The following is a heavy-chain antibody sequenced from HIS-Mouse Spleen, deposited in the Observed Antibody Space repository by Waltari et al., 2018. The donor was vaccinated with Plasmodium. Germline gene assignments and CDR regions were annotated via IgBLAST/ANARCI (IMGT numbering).Heavy chain of an antibody. CDR3: ARDRITGTSYFDY. Sequence: QLQLQESGPGLVKPSETLSLTCTVSGGSISSSSSYWVWIRQPPGKGLGWIGSIYYSGSTYYNPSLKSRVTISVDTSKNQFSLKLSSVTAADTAVYYCARDRITGTSYFDYWGQGTLVTVSS. J-gene: IGHJ4*02. V-gene: IGHV4-39*07. CDR1: GGSISSSSSY. CDR2: IYYSGST. D-gene: IGHD1-7*01.